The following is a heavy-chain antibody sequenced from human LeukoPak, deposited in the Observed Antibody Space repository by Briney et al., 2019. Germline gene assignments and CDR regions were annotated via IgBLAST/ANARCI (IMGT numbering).Heavy chain of an antibody. J-gene: IGHJ6*02. CDR3: ARHHTNVMDV. Sequence: GGSLRLSCAASGFTFSSYWMHWVRQAPGKGLVWVSRINTDGSGTIYADSVKGRFTISRDNAKNTLYLQMNSLRAEDTAVYYCARHHTNVMDVWGQGTTVTVSS. V-gene: IGHV3-74*01. CDR2: INTDGSGT. D-gene: IGHD2-2*01. CDR1: GFTFSSYW.